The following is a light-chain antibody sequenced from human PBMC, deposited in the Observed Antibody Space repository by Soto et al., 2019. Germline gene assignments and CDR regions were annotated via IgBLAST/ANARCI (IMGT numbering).Light chain of an antibody. V-gene: IGLV2-14*02. CDR1: TSDVGGYNL. CDR3: SSHKRSSNLV. Sequence: QSVLTQPASVSGSPGQSITISCSGTTSDVGGYNLVSWYQQHTAKAPKLLIYEGTQRPSGVSSRFSGSKSGNTASLTISGLQAEAEAHYDCSSHKRSSNLVVGKGTKVT. CDR2: EGT. J-gene: IGLJ1*01.